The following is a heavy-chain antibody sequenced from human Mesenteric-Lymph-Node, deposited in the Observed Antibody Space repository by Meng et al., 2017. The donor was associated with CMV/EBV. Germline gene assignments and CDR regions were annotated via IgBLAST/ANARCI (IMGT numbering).Heavy chain of an antibody. CDR2: IIPIFGPA. CDR3: ATDYSGSGSFYNALFY. CDR1: GGPFRNHA. D-gene: IGHD3-10*01. V-gene: IGHV1-69*01. Sequence: GGPFRNHAFRWMRQAPGQGLEWMGGIIPIFGPANYAQTLKDRVTITADESTTTVYMELSSLRSEDTALYYCATDYSGSGSFYNALFYWGQGTLVTVSS. J-gene: IGHJ4*02.